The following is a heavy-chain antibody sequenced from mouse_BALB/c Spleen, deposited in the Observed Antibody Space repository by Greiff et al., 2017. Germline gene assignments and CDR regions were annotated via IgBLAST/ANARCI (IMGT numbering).Heavy chain of an antibody. Sequence: EVQRVESGAELVKPGASVKLSCTASGFNIKDTYMHWVKQRPEQGLEWIGRIDPANGNTKYDPKFQGKATITADTSSNTAYLQLSSLTSEDTAVYYCARGKYAMDYWGQGTSVTVSS. CDR2: IDPANGNT. J-gene: IGHJ4*01. V-gene: IGHV14-3*02. CDR1: GFNIKDTY. CDR3: ARGKYAMDY.